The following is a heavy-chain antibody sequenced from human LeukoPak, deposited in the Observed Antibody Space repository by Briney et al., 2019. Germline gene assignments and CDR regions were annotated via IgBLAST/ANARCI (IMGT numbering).Heavy chain of an antibody. V-gene: IGHV1-58*02. CDR3: AADLPYSNYGPLDY. D-gene: IGHD4-11*01. Sequence: SVKVSCKASGFSFATSAMQWVRQARGQRLEWIGWIVVGSGNTNYAQKFQERVTITRDTSTSTAYLELSSLRSEATAVYFCAADLPYSNYGPLDYWGQGTLVTVSS. CDR2: IVVGSGNT. J-gene: IGHJ4*02. CDR1: GFSFATSA.